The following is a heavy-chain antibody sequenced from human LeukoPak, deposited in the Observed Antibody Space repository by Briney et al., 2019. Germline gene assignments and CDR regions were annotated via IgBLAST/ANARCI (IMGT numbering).Heavy chain of an antibody. CDR3: ARQGRGSGTYYYFDY. D-gene: IGHD1-26*01. CDR2: VFYTGSS. V-gene: IGHV4-39*01. J-gene: IGHJ4*02. Sequence: SETLSLTCNVSGGSISSNSDYWAWIRQPPGKGLEWIGSVFYTGSSYYSPSFKTPVTISVDTSKNQFSLKLHSVTATDTAVYYCARQGRGSGTYYYFDYWGQGTLVTVSS. CDR1: GGSISSNSDY.